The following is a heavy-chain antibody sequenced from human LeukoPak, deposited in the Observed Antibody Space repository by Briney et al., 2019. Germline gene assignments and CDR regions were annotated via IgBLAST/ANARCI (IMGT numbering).Heavy chain of an antibody. J-gene: IGHJ4*02. CDR2: IYTSGST. Sequence: SQTLSLTCTVSGGSISSGSYYWSWIRQPAGTGLEWIVRIYTSGSTNYNPSLKSRVTISVDTSKNQFSLKLSSVTAADTAVYYCAREELGIDYWGQGTLVTVSS. V-gene: IGHV4-61*02. CDR1: GGSISSGSYY. D-gene: IGHD7-27*01. CDR3: AREELGIDY.